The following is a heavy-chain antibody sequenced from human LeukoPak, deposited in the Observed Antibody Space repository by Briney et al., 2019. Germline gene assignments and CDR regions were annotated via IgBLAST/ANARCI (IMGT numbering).Heavy chain of an antibody. V-gene: IGHV3-74*03. CDR2: SDTEGSMT. CDR1: GFTFSSFS. J-gene: IGHJ5*02. Sequence: GGSLRPSFAASGFTFSSFSMDWVPQAPGKGLEWVSHSDTEGSMTTYAGSGKGRFTISRDKAKNTLYLEMHSLRVEDTAIYYCAREGSFLNSGGSYYLHWLDPWGEGTLVTVSS. D-gene: IGHD3-22*01. CDR3: AREGSFLNSGGSYYLHWLDP.